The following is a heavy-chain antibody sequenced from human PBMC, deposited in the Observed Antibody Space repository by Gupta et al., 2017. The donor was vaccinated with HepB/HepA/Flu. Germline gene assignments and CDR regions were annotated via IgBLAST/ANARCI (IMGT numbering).Heavy chain of an antibody. Sequence: EVQLVESGGGLVQPGQSLRLSCAASGFTFSYYEMNWVRQAPGKGLEWVSYITNAGGNIHYADSVKGRFTISRDNAKSSLYLQMNSLRAEDTAVYYCARGGITGTTWIYFDQWGQGTLVIVSS. CDR1: GFTFSYYE. CDR3: ARGGITGTTWIYFDQ. J-gene: IGHJ4*02. D-gene: IGHD1-7*01. CDR2: ITNAGGNI. V-gene: IGHV3-48*03.